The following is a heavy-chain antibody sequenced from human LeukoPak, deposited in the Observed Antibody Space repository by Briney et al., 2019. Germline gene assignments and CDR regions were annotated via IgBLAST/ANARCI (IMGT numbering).Heavy chain of an antibody. CDR1: RFTFSSHW. CDR2: ISYDGSNK. CDR3: AKANFKDSIAAADY. V-gene: IGHV3-30*18. Sequence: PGGSLRHSCAASRFTFSSHWMSWVRQAPGKGLEWVAVISYDGSNKYYADSVKGRFTISRDNSKNTLYLQMNSLRAEDTAVYYCAKANFKDSIAAADYWGQGTLVTVSS. J-gene: IGHJ4*02. D-gene: IGHD6-13*01.